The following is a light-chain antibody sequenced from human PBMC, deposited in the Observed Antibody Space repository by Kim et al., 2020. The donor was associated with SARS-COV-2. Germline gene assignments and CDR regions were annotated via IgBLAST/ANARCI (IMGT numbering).Light chain of an antibody. Sequence: SPGERATLACRASQSVSSYLAWYQQKPGQAPRLLIYEASNRATGIPARFSGSGSGTDFTLSISSLEPEDFAVYYCQQRSDWPYTFGQGTKLEI. CDR2: EAS. CDR1: QSVSSY. CDR3: QQRSDWPYT. V-gene: IGKV3-11*01. J-gene: IGKJ2*01.